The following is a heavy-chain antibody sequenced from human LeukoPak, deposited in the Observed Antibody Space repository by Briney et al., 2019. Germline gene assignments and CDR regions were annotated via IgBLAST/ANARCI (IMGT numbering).Heavy chain of an antibody. J-gene: IGHJ6*03. V-gene: IGHV3-30*04. Sequence: PGGSLRLSCAASGFTFSNYAFHWVRQAPGKGLEWVALTSYDGSHKYYADSVKGRFTISRDNSKNTLYLQMNSLRAEDRAVYFCARVHSSDWNAYFYYLDVWGGGTTVTVSS. CDR3: ARVHSSDWNAYFYYLDV. CDR1: GFTFSNYA. CDR2: TSYDGSHK. D-gene: IGHD6-19*01.